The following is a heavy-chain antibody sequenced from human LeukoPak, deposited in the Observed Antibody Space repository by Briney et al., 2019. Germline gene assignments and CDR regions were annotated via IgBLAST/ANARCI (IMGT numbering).Heavy chain of an antibody. CDR3: ARGGLRYFGWLLWNNWFDP. D-gene: IGHD3-9*01. Sequence: SETLSLTCAVYGGSFSGYYWSWIRQPPGKGLEWIGEINHSGSTNYNPSLKSRVTISVDTSKNQFSLKLSSVTAADTAVYYCARGGLRYFGWLLWNNWFDPWGQGTLVTVSS. V-gene: IGHV4-34*01. J-gene: IGHJ5*02. CDR1: GGSFSGYY. CDR2: INHSGST.